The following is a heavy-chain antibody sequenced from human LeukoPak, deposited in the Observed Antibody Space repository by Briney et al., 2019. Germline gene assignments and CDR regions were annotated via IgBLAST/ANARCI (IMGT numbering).Heavy chain of an antibody. CDR1: GFTFSNYS. CDR2: IRYDGSNK. J-gene: IGHJ4*02. V-gene: IGHV3-30*02. CDR3: AKPHFDE. Sequence: GGSLRLSCAASGFTFSNYSMHWVRQAPGKGLEWVAFIRYDGSNKYYADSVKGRFTISRDNSKNTLYLQMNSLRAGDTAVYYCAKPHFDEWGQGTLVTVSS.